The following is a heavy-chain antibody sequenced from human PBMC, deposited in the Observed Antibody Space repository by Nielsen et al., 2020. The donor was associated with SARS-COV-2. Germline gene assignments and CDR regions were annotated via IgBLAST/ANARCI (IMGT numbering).Heavy chain of an antibody. D-gene: IGHD6-13*01. Sequence: ASVKVSCKASGYTFTSYGIIWVRPAPGQGLEWMGWISAYNGNTNYAQKLQGRVTMTTDTSTSTAYMELRSLRSDDTAVYYCAREYSWYSSSWYASDDAFDIWGQGTMVTVSS. J-gene: IGHJ3*02. V-gene: IGHV1-18*01. CDR3: AREYSWYSSSWYASDDAFDI. CDR2: ISAYNGNT. CDR1: GYTFTSYG.